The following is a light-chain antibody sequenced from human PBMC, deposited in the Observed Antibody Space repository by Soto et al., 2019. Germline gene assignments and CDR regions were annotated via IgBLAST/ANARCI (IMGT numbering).Light chain of an antibody. CDR2: GAS. J-gene: IGKJ1*01. CDR3: QQYNDWPPGT. V-gene: IGKV3-15*01. Sequence: EIGMTQSPATLSVSPGERASLSCRASQSLSTSLAWYQQKPGQAPRLLVYGASTRATGIPARFSGSGSGTEFTLTISSLQSEDVAVYYCQQYNDWPPGTFGQGTKVEIK. CDR1: QSLSTS.